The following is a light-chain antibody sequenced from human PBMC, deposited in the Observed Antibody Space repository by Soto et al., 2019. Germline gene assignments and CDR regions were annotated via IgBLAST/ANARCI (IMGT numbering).Light chain of an antibody. Sequence: DIQMTQSPSSLSASVGDSVTITCRASQTISRYLNWYQQRPGKAPNLLIYSAPSLQSGVPSRFSGSGSGTDFTLTISSLQPNDLATYYCQQSYINPVTFGQGTKVEIK. V-gene: IGKV1-39*01. J-gene: IGKJ1*01. CDR1: QTISRY. CDR3: QQSYINPVT. CDR2: SAP.